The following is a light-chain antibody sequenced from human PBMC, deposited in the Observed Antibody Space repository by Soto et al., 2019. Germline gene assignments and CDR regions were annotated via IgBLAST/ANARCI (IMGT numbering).Light chain of an antibody. Sequence: QSALTQPASVSGAPGQSITISCTGTSSDVGKYTFVSWYGQHPGKAPKLIIFEVNKRPSGVSNRFSGSKSGNTASLTISGRQAEDEANYYCCLYGGSNNYVVFGGGTQLTVL. J-gene: IGLJ2*01. CDR3: CLYGGSNNYVV. V-gene: IGLV2-23*02. CDR2: EVN. CDR1: SSDVGKYTF.